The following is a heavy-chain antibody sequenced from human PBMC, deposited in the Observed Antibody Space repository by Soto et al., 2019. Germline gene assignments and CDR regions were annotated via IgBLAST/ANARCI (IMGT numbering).Heavy chain of an antibody. CDR2: ISGSGGST. D-gene: IGHD5-18*01. J-gene: IGHJ6*01. CDR3: AKALRKGYSYRSPRGMDV. V-gene: IGHV3-23*01. Sequence: PGGSLRLSCAASGFTFSSYAMSWVRQAPGKGLEWVSAISGSGGSTYYADSVKGRFTISRDNSKNTLYLQMNSLRAEDTAVYYCAKALRKGYSYRSPRGMDVWGQGTTVTVSS. CDR1: GFTFSSYA.